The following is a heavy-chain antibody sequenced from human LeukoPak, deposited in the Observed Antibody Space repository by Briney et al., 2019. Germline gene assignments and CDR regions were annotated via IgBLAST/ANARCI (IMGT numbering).Heavy chain of an antibody. CDR3: AVSGDGHNYLDY. D-gene: IGHD5-24*01. Sequence: PGGSLRLSCAASGFTFSRYWMHWVRQAPGKGLVWVSRINSDASSTSYADSVKGRFTISRDNAKSTLYLQMNSLRAEDTAVYYCAVSGDGHNYLDYWGQGTLVTVSS. V-gene: IGHV3-74*01. CDR1: GFTFSRYW. J-gene: IGHJ4*02. CDR2: INSDASST.